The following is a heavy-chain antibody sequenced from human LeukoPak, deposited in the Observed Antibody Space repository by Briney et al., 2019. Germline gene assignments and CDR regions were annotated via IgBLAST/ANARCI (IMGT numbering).Heavy chain of an antibody. CDR1: GFSFHIYA. Sequence: GGSLRLSCAASGFSFHIYAMSWVRQVPGKGLEWVSAITARGGSTYYADSVKGLFTISRDNSKSTVYLQMSSLRAEDTAIYYCAKDYEASTSWREFFDFWGQGTLVTVSS. J-gene: IGHJ4*02. CDR2: ITARGGST. D-gene: IGHD6-13*01. CDR3: AKDYEASTSWREFFDF. V-gene: IGHV3-23*01.